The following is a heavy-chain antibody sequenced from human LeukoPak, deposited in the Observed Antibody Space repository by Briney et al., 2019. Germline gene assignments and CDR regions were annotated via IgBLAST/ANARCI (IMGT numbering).Heavy chain of an antibody. Sequence: ASVRVSCKASGYTFTGYYMHWVRQASGQGLEWMGRINPNSGGTNYAQKFQGRVTMTRDTSISTAYMELSRLRSDDTAVYYCARGPHFGVVPLHYFDYWGQGTLVTVSS. D-gene: IGHD3-3*01. V-gene: IGHV1-2*06. CDR1: GYTFTGYY. CDR3: ARGPHFGVVPLHYFDY. CDR2: INPNSGGT. J-gene: IGHJ4*02.